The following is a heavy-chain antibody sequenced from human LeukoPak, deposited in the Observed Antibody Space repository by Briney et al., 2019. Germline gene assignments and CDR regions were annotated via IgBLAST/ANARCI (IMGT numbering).Heavy chain of an antibody. J-gene: IGHJ4*02. CDR3: ASGGYVWGSYRYTAFDY. CDR1: GGSFSGYY. CDR2: INHSGST. D-gene: IGHD3-16*02. V-gene: IGHV4-34*01. Sequence: SETLSLTCAVYGGSFSGYYWSWIRQPPGKGLEWIGEINHSGSTNYNPSLKSRVTISVDTSKNQVSLKLSSVTAADTAVYYCASGGYVWGSYRYTAFDYWGQGTLVTVSS.